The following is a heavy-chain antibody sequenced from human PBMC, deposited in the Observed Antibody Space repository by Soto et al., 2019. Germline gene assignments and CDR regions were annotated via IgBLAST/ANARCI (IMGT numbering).Heavy chain of an antibody. Sequence: GGSLGLSCAASGFTFTSYSMNWVRQAPGKGLEWVSYISSSSSTIYYADSVKGRFTISRDNAKNSLYLQMNSLRAEDTAVYYCASPLGVLRYFDWLNKDDAFDIWGQGTMVTVSS. CDR3: ASPLGVLRYFDWLNKDDAFDI. CDR2: ISSSSSTI. V-gene: IGHV3-48*01. CDR1: GFTFTSYS. J-gene: IGHJ3*02. D-gene: IGHD3-9*01.